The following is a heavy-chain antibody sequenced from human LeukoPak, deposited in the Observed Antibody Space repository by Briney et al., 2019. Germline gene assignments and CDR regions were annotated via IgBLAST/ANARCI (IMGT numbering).Heavy chain of an antibody. V-gene: IGHV3-23*01. CDR1: GFTFSSYA. CDR2: ISGSGGST. D-gene: IGHD5-18*01. CDR3: AKDGVWSYGFGGHNWFDP. Sequence: GGSLRLSCAASGFTFSSYAMSSVRQAPGKGLEWVSAISGSGGSTYYADSVKGRFTISRDNSKNTLYLQMNSLRAEDTAVYYCAKDGVWSYGFGGHNWFDPWGQGTLVTVSS. J-gene: IGHJ5*02.